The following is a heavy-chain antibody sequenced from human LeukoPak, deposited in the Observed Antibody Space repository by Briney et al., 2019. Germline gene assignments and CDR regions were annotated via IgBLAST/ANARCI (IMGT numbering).Heavy chain of an antibody. J-gene: IGHJ6*03. CDR3: AREVYDFWSGTSTNYCYMDV. Sequence: KPSETLSLTCTVSGGSISSHYWSWIRQPPGKGLEWIGYIYYSGSTKYNPSLKSRVTISVDTSKSQFSLKLSSVTAADTAVYYCAREVYDFWSGTSTNYCYMDVWGKGTTVTVSS. D-gene: IGHD3-3*01. V-gene: IGHV4-59*11. CDR1: GGSISSHY. CDR2: IYYSGST.